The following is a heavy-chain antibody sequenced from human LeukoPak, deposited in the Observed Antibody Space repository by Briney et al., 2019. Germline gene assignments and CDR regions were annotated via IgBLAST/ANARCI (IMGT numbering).Heavy chain of an antibody. J-gene: IGHJ4*02. Sequence: GGSLRLSCAASGFTFSNFWMSWVRQAPGKGLEWVANIKYDGSEKNYVDSVKGRFSISRDNAKNSLSLVMNSLRAEDTAVYYCAKEGWWGQGTLVTVSS. V-gene: IGHV3-7*01. D-gene: IGHD6-19*01. CDR2: IKYDGSEK. CDR3: AKEGW. CDR1: GFTFSNFW.